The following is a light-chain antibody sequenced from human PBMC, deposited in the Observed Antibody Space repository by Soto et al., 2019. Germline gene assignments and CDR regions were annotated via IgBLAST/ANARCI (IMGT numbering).Light chain of an antibody. CDR3: AAWDDSLSGPYV. V-gene: IGLV2-11*01. Sequence: QSVPTQPRSVSGSPGQSVTISCTGTSSDVGGYNYVYWYQQHPGTAPKLLIYNDSQRPSGVPDRFSGSKSGTSASLAISGLRSEDEADYYCAAWDDSLSGPYVFGTGTKVTVL. J-gene: IGLJ1*01. CDR2: NDS. CDR1: SSDVGGYNY.